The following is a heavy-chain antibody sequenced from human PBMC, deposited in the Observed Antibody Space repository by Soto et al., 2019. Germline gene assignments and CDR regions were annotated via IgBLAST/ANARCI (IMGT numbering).Heavy chain of an antibody. V-gene: IGHV4-59*01. D-gene: IGHD6-6*01. Sequence: QVQLQESGPGLVKPSETLSLTCNVSAGSISLYYWSWIRQAPGKGLEWIGYIYYTGSTNYNPSLKSRVTISVDTSKKQFSLELSSVTAADTAVYYCAKGGGTSSTSDWYFELWGRGALVTVSS. CDR3: AKGGGTSSTSDWYFEL. J-gene: IGHJ2*01. CDR1: AGSISLYY. CDR2: IYYTGST.